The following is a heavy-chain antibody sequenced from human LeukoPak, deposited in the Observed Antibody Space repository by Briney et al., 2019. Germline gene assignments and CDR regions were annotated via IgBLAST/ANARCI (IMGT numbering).Heavy chain of an antibody. J-gene: IGHJ3*02. CDR2: IRSKAYGGTT. D-gene: IGHD3-16*02. V-gene: IGHV3-49*04. CDR1: GFTFGDYA. Sequence: GGSLRLSCTASGFTFGDYAMSWVRQAPGKGLEWVGFIRSKAYGGTTEYAASVKGRFTISRDDSKSIAYLQMNSLKTEDTAVYYCTRWMITFGGVIADDAFDIWGQGTMVTVSS. CDR3: TRWMITFGGVIADDAFDI.